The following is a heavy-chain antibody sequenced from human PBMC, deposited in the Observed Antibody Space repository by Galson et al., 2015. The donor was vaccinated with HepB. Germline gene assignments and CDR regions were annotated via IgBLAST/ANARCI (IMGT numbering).Heavy chain of an antibody. CDR3: ATYDYVRNF. CDR1: GFTFSIQS. D-gene: IGHD3-16*01. Sequence: SLRLSCAASGFTFSIQSMSWVRQAPGKGLEWVSSTSGSSSYMEYADSVKGRFTISRDNAKNSLYLRMNSLRAEDTAVYYCATYDYVRNFWGQGTLVTVSS. CDR2: TSGSSSYM. J-gene: IGHJ4*02. V-gene: IGHV3-21*01.